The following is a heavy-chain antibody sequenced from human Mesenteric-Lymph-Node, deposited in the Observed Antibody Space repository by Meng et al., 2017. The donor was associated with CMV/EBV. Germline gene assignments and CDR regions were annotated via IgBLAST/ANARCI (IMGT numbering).Heavy chain of an antibody. CDR2: ITGSGDYT. V-gene: IGHV3-21*01. CDR1: GFSFSNHM. J-gene: IGHJ6*02. D-gene: IGHD3-10*01. CDR3: ARPQESPRV. Sequence: GESLKISCAASGFSFSNHMMNWVRQAPGKGLEWVSSITGSGDYTHYADSVKGRFTISRDNAKNSVYLQMNRLSAEDTAVYYCARPQESPRVWGQGATVTVSS.